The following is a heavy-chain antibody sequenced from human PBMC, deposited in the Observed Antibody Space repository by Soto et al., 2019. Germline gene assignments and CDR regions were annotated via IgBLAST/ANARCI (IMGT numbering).Heavy chain of an antibody. V-gene: IGHV1-69*02. Sequence: QVQLVQSGAEVKKPGSSVKVSCKASGGTFSSYTIRWVRQAPGQGLEWMGRIIPILGIANYAQKFQGRVTITADKSTSTAYMELSSLRSEDTAVYYCARGGGSGGSCYGNFDYWGQGTLVTVSS. CDR3: ARGGGSGGSCYGNFDY. CDR2: IIPILGIA. J-gene: IGHJ4*02. CDR1: GGTFSSYT. D-gene: IGHD2-15*01.